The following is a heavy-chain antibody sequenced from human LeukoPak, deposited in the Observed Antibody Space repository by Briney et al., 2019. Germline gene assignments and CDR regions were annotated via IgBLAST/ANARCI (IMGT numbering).Heavy chain of an antibody. CDR2: INSNSGDT. J-gene: IGHJ4*02. D-gene: IGHD5-24*01. CDR3: TRGGDGTRRDFDY. Sequence: ASVKVSCKASGYTFTAYYLHWVRQAPRQGLEWMGWINSNSGDTNYAQNFQGRVTMTRDTSINTAYMELSSLRSGNAAIYYRTRGGDGTRRDFDYWGQGTLVTVSS. V-gene: IGHV1-2*02. CDR1: GYTFTAYY.